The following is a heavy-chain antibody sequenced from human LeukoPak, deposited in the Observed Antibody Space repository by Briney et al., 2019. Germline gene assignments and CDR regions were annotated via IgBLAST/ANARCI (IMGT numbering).Heavy chain of an antibody. D-gene: IGHD4-23*01. Sequence: GGSLRLSCAASGFTFSSYWMSWVRQAPGKGLEWVANIKQDGSEKYYVDSVKGRFTISRDNAKNSLYLRMNSLRAEDTAVYYCASIYGGNSYYFDYWGQGTLVTVSS. V-gene: IGHV3-7*01. CDR2: IKQDGSEK. CDR3: ASIYGGNSYYFDY. CDR1: GFTFSSYW. J-gene: IGHJ4*02.